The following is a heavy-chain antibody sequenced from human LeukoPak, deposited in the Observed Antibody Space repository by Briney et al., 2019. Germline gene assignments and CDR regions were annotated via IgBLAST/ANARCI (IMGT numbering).Heavy chain of an antibody. CDR2: ISSSSSYI. CDR1: GFTFSSYA. V-gene: IGHV3-21*01. D-gene: IGHD2-2*01. Sequence: PGGSLRLSCAASGFTFSSYAMSWVRQAPGKGLEWVSSISSSSSYIYYADSVKGRFTISRDNAKNSLYLQMNSLRAEDTAVYYCARESEYQLQLHQYYYYYGMDVWGQGTTVTVSS. J-gene: IGHJ6*02. CDR3: ARESEYQLQLHQYYYYYGMDV.